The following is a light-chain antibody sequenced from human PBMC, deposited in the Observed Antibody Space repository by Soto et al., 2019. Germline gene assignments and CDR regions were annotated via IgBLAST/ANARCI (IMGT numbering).Light chain of an antibody. V-gene: IGKV1-5*03. CDR1: QTFSTS. CDR2: KAS. J-gene: IGKJ1*01. CDR3: QQYSSYPWT. Sequence: DIQMTQSPSTLSASVGDRVTITCRASQTFSTSLAWYQQKPGQAPKLLIYKASSLESGVPSRFSGSGSGTDFTLTISSLQPDDFATYYCQQYSSYPWTFGQGTKVEIK.